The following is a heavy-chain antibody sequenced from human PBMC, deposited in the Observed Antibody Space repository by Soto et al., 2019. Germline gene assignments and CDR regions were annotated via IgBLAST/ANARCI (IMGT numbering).Heavy chain of an antibody. V-gene: IGHV3-7*01. Sequence: EVQLVDSGGDLVQPGGSLRLSCAASGFTFSNYWMTWVRQAPGKGLERVANIKQDGSEKNYVDSVKGRFTISRDKAKNSLYLQMSSLRAEDTAVYYCATSKVPYYWGQGPLVTVSS. CDR2: IKQDGSEK. J-gene: IGHJ4*02. CDR3: ATSKVPYY. CDR1: GFTFSNYW.